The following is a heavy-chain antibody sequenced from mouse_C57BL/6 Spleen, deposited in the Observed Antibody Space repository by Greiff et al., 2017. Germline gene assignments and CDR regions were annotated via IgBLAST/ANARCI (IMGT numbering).Heavy chain of an antibody. CDR1: GFTFSSYT. D-gene: IGHD2-4*01. Sequence: DVHLVESGGGLVKPGGSLKLSCAASGFTFSSYTMSWVRQTPEKRLEWVATISGGGGNTYYPDSVKGRFTISRDNAKNTLYLQMSSLRSEDTALDYCARRDDFWYCDVWGTGTTVTVSS. CDR3: ARRDDFWYCDV. J-gene: IGHJ1*03. V-gene: IGHV5-9*01. CDR2: ISGGGGNT.